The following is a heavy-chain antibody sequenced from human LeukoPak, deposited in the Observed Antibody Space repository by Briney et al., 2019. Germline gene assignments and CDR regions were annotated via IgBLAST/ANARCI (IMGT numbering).Heavy chain of an antibody. D-gene: IGHD6-13*01. CDR2: ISSSGSTI. CDR1: GFTFSSYE. J-gene: IGHJ4*02. V-gene: IGHV3-48*03. CDR3: AREKEAAAGQTYYFDY. Sequence: GGSLRLSCAASGFTFSSYEMNWVRQAPGKGLEWVSYISSSGSTIYYADSVKGRFTISRDSAKNSLYLQMNSLRAEDTAVYYCAREKEAAAGQTYYFDYWGQGTPVTVSS.